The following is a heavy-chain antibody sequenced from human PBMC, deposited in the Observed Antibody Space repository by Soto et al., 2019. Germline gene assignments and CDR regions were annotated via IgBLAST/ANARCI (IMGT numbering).Heavy chain of an antibody. V-gene: IGHV4-34*01. J-gene: IGHJ5*02. D-gene: IGHD2-15*01. CDR3: ARGVGYCRGGSCYSPWFAP. CDR2: INHSGST. CDR1: GGSFSGYY. Sequence: SETLSLTCAVYGGSFSGYYWSWIRQPPGKGLEWIGEINHSGSTNYNPSLKSRVTISVDTSKNQFSLKLSSVTAADTAVYYCARGVGYCRGGSCYSPWFAPWGQGTLVPVSS.